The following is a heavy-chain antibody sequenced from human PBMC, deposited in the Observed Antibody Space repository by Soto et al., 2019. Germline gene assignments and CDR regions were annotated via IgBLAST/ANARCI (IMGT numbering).Heavy chain of an antibody. Sequence: PGWSLRLSCAASVFTFSSYAMGWFRQGPGKGLEWVAVVSIGGSTHYADSVRGRFTISRDNSKNTLSLQMNSLTAEDTAVYFCAKRRGAGGHFDYWGQGALVTVSS. V-gene: IGHV3-23*01. CDR3: AKRRGAGGHFDY. CDR2: VSIGGST. CDR1: VFTFSSYA. J-gene: IGHJ4*02. D-gene: IGHD2-15*01.